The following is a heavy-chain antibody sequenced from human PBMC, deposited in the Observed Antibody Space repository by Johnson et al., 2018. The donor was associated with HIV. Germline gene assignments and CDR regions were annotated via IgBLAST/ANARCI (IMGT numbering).Heavy chain of an antibody. J-gene: IGHJ3*02. D-gene: IGHD6-25*01. Sequence: QVQLVESGGGVVQPGRSLRLSCAASGFAFSSYGIHWVRQAPGKGLEWVAVISNDGSNKYYADSVKGRFTISRDNSKNTLYLQMNSLRAEDTAVYYCARDCPSAVSREYAFDIWGQGTMVTVSS. CDR2: ISNDGSNK. CDR1: GFAFSSYG. CDR3: ARDCPSAVSREYAFDI. V-gene: IGHV3-30*03.